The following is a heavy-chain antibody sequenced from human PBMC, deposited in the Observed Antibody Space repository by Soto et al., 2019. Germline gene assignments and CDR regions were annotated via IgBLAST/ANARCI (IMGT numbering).Heavy chain of an antibody. D-gene: IGHD3-9*01. J-gene: IGHJ4*02. CDR2: IYYSGST. CDR3: ARHVGDILTGYSPDY. Sequence: SEILSVTCTVAGGSISSSIYYWGWIRQPPGKGLEWIGSIYYSGSTYYNPSLKSRVTISGDTSKNQFSLKLSSVTAADTAVYYCARHVGDILTGYSPDYWGQGTLVTVSS. CDR1: GGSISSSIYY. V-gene: IGHV4-39*01.